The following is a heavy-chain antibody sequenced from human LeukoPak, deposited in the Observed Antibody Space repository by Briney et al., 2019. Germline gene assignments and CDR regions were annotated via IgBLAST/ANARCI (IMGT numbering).Heavy chain of an antibody. Sequence: GASVKVSCKASGYTFTGYYMHWVRQAPGQGLEWMGWINPNSGGTNYAQKFQGRVTMTRDTSTSTAYMELSRLRSDDTAVYYCARQDSSSWYHFDYWGQGTLVTVSS. CDR3: ARQDSSSWYHFDY. V-gene: IGHV1-2*02. CDR1: GYTFTGYY. CDR2: INPNSGGT. J-gene: IGHJ4*02. D-gene: IGHD6-13*01.